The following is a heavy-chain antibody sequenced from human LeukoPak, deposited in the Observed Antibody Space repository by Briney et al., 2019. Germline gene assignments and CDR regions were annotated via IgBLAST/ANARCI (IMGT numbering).Heavy chain of an antibody. V-gene: IGHV3-21*01. CDR1: GFTFSSYS. CDR3: ANSQNRIAATFPDY. J-gene: IGHJ4*02. D-gene: IGHD6-13*01. Sequence: PGGSLRLSCAASGFTFSSYSMNWVRQAPGKGLEWVSSISSSSSYIYYADSVKGRFTISRDNAKNSLYLQMNSLRAEDTAVYYCANSQNRIAATFPDYWGQGTLVTVSS. CDR2: ISSSSSYI.